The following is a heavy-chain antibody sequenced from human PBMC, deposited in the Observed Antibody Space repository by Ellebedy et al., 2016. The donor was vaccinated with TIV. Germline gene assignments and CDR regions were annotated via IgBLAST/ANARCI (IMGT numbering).Heavy chain of an antibody. V-gene: IGHV1-8*03. Sequence: ASVKVSCKASGYTFTSYDINWVRQATGQGLEWMGWMNPNSGNTGYARKFQGRVTITRNTSISTAYMELSSLRSEDTAVYYCARVRDNSWYYWGQGTLVTVSS. D-gene: IGHD6-13*01. J-gene: IGHJ4*02. CDR2: MNPNSGNT. CDR1: GYTFTSYD. CDR3: ARVRDNSWYY.